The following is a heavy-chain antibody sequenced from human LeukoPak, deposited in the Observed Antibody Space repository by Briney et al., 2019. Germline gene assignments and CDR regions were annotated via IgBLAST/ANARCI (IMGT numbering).Heavy chain of an antibody. J-gene: IGHJ6*04. CDR1: GGSTSSYY. CDR2: IYSSGST. D-gene: IGHD3-10*01. V-gene: IGHV4-59*01. CDR3: ARVLGELSPHYYYYYGMDV. Sequence: PSETLSVTCTVSGGSTSSYYWSWIRQPPGKGLEWMGCIYSSGSTNYNPSLKSRVTISVDTSNTQLSLKLSSVTAADTAVYYCARVLGELSPHYYYYYGMDVWGKGTTVTVSS.